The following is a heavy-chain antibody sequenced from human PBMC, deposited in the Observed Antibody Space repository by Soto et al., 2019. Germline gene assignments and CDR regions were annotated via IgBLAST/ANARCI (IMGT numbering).Heavy chain of an antibody. V-gene: IGHV4-59*01. Sequence: QVQLQESGPGLVKPSETLSLTCTVSGGSISSYYWSWIRQPPGKGLEWIGYIYYSGSTNYNPSLKSRATTSVDTSKIQFSLKLSSVTAADTAVYYCARDIMGTNYYYSGMDVWGQGTTVTVSS. CDR2: IYYSGST. CDR3: ARDIMGTNYYYSGMDV. D-gene: IGHD2-8*01. J-gene: IGHJ6*02. CDR1: GGSISSYY.